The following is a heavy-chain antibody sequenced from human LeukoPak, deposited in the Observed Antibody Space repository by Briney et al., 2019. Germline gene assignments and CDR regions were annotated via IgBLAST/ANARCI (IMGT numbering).Heavy chain of an antibody. CDR3: ARGGQQLLDYFDY. CDR2: IYSGGST. V-gene: IGHV3-53*01. D-gene: IGHD6-13*01. CDR1: GFTVSSNY. Sequence: GGSLRLSCAASGFTVSSNYMSWVRQAPGEGLEWVSVIYSGGSTYYADSVKGRFTISRDNSKNTLYLLMNSLRAEDTAVYYCARGGQQLLDYFDYWGQGTLVTVSS. J-gene: IGHJ4*02.